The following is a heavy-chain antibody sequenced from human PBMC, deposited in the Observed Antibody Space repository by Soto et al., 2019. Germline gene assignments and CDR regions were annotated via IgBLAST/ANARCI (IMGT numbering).Heavy chain of an antibody. CDR2: ISYDGSNK. Sequence: QVQLVESGGGVVQPGRSLRLSCAASGFTFSSYGMHWVRQAPGKGLEWVAVISYDGSNKYYADSVKGRFTISRDNSKNTLYRQMNRLRAEDTAVYYCANCRGSSCLDYWGQGTLVTVSS. D-gene: IGHD6-13*01. CDR1: GFTFSSYG. CDR3: ANCRGSSCLDY. J-gene: IGHJ4*02. V-gene: IGHV3-30*18.